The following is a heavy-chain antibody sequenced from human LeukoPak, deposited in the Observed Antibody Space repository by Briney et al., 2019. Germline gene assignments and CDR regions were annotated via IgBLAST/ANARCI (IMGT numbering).Heavy chain of an antibody. Sequence: PGESLKISCKGSGYSFTSYWIGWVRQMPGKGLEWMGIIYPGDSDTRYSPPFQGQVTISADKSISTAYLQWRTLKASDTAMYYCARQPDTSGFPNYWGQGTLVTVSS. J-gene: IGHJ4*02. D-gene: IGHD3-22*01. CDR2: IYPGDSDT. V-gene: IGHV5-51*01. CDR3: ARQPDTSGFPNY. CDR1: GYSFTSYW.